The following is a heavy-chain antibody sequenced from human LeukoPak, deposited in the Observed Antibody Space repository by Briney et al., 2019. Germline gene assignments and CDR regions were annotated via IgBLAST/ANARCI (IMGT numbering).Heavy chain of an antibody. Sequence: GGSLRLSCAASGFTFSSYWMDWVRQAPGRGLEWVANIKQDGSEKYYVDSAKGRFTISRGNAKNSLYLQMNSLRAEDTAVYYCARDWYGSGSLDYWGLGTLVTVSS. CDR1: GFTFSSYW. CDR2: IKQDGSEK. CDR3: ARDWYGSGSLDY. D-gene: IGHD3-10*01. J-gene: IGHJ4*02. V-gene: IGHV3-7*04.